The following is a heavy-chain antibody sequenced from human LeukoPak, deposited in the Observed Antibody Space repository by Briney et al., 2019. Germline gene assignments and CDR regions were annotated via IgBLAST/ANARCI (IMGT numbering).Heavy chain of an antibody. CDR2: INPNSGGT. CDR1: GYTFTGYY. V-gene: IGHV1-2*06. J-gene: IGHJ6*03. Sequence: GASVKVSCKASGYTFTGYYMHWVRQAPGQGLEWMGRINPNSGGTNYAQKFQGRVTMTRDTSISTAYMELSRLRSDDTAVYYCARVYHYYYYYMDVWGKGTTVTVSS. CDR3: ARVYHYYYYYMDV.